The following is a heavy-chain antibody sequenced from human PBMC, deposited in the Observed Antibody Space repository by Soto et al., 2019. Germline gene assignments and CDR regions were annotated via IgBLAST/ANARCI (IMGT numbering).Heavy chain of an antibody. CDR3: ARSSGYDSSPFDY. Sequence: QMQLQESGPGLVKPSETLSLTCAISGGSISSFYWSWIRQPPGKGLEWLGYIYYSGSTKYNPSLSSRVTLSADTSKNQFSLKLTSVTAADTALYYCARSSGYDSSPFDYWGQGTLVTVSS. CDR2: IYYSGST. J-gene: IGHJ4*02. CDR1: GGSISSFY. D-gene: IGHD5-12*01. V-gene: IGHV4-59*01.